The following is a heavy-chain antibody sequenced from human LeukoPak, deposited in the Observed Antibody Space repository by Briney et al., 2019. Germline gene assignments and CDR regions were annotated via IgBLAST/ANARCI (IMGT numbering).Heavy chain of an antibody. D-gene: IGHD5-24*01. CDR1: GGSISSYY. V-gene: IGHV4-59*01. CDR3: ARESRDVETEGYDY. Sequence: PSETLSLTCTVSGGSISSYYWSWIRQPPGKGLEWIGYIYYSGSTKYNPSLKNRVTISVDTSKNQFSLKLSSVTAADTAVYYCARESRDVETEGYDYWGQGTLVTVSS. J-gene: IGHJ4*02. CDR2: IYYSGST.